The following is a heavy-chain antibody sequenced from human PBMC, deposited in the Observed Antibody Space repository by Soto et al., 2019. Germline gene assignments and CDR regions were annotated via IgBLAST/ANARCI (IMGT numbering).Heavy chain of an antibody. CDR1: GFTFSDYY. D-gene: IGHD6-13*01. J-gene: IGHJ4*02. CDR2: ISSGGSSI. CDR3: ARGAAAGGNFDY. Sequence: GGSLRLCCAASGFTFSDYYMNWIRQAPGKGLEWLSSISSGGSSIPYAASVRGRFTNSRDNARKSLSPQMNSLRAADTAVYYCARGAAAGGNFDYWGQGTLVTVSS. V-gene: IGHV3-11*01.